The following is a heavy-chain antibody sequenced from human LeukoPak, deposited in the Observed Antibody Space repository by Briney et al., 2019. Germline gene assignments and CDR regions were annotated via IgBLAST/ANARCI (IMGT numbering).Heavy chain of an antibody. D-gene: IGHD3-16*01. V-gene: IGHV4-30-4*01. Sequence: SETLSLTCTVSGGSISSSGYCWGWIRQPPGKGREWIGNIDYIGTTYYTPSLKSRVTISVDTSNNQFSLKLSSVTGADTAVYYCARVRGALYRGYFQHWGEGTLVTVSS. J-gene: IGHJ1*01. CDR2: IDYIGTT. CDR1: GGSISSSGYC. CDR3: ARVRGALYRGYFQH.